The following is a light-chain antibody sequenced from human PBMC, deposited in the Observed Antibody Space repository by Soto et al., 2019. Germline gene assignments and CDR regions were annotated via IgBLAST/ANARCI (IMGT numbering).Light chain of an antibody. V-gene: IGKV1-39*01. CDR2: GSS. J-gene: IGKJ5*01. CDR1: QTINKN. CDR3: QQSFSTPIT. Sequence: DIQMTQSPSSLSASVGDRVFITCRASQTINKNLNWYQQRPGKAPNLLIYGSSGLQSGFPSRFSGSGYGTDFTLTISSLQPEDFATYYCQQSFSTPITFGQGTRLEIK.